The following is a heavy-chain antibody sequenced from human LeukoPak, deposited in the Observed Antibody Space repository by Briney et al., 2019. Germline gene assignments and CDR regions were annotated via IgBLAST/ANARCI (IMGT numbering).Heavy chain of an antibody. Sequence: GGSLRLSCAASGFTFSGYWMSWVRQAPGKGLEWVANIKQDGSEKYYVDSVKGRFTISRDNAKNSLYLQMNSLRAEDTAVYYCARVRALQLRFLEWLLPYYFDYWGQGTLVTVSS. CDR1: GFTFSGYW. D-gene: IGHD3-3*01. CDR2: IKQDGSEK. J-gene: IGHJ4*02. CDR3: ARVRALQLRFLEWLLPYYFDY. V-gene: IGHV3-7*01.